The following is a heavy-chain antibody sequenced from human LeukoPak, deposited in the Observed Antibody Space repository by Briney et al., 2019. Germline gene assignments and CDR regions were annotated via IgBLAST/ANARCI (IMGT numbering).Heavy chain of an antibody. V-gene: IGHV4-30-2*01. CDR1: GGSISSGGYS. CDR3: ARDGSGYSYGFDY. D-gene: IGHD5-18*01. Sequence: SQTLSLTCAVSGGSISSGGYSWSWIRQPPGKGLEWIGYIYHSGSTYYNPSLKSRATISVDRSKNQFSLNLSSVTAADTAVYYCARDGSGYSYGFDYWGQGTLVTVSS. J-gene: IGHJ4*02. CDR2: IYHSGST.